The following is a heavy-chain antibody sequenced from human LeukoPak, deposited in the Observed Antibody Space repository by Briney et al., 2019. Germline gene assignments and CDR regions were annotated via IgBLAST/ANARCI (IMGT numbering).Heavy chain of an antibody. J-gene: IGHJ4*02. V-gene: IGHV4-34*01. CDR2: INHSGST. CDR3: ARGPSNLIAAREFDY. D-gene: IGHD6-6*01. Sequence: SETLSLTYAVHGGSFSGYYWSWIRQAPGKGLEWIREINHSGSTNYNPSLKSRVTISVDTSKNQFSLKLSSVTAADTAVYYCARGPSNLIAAREFDYWGQGTLVAVSS. CDR1: GGSFSGYY.